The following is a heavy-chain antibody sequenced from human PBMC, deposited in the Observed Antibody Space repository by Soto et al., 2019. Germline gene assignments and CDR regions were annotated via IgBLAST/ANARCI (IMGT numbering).Heavy chain of an antibody. Sequence: PSETLSLTCTVSGGSISSGGYYWSWIRQHPGKGLEWIGYIYYSGSTYYNPSLKSRVTISVDTSKNQFSLKLSSVTVADTAVYYCARDQGATTPFDYWGQGTLVTVSS. D-gene: IGHD1-1*01. V-gene: IGHV4-31*03. CDR3: ARDQGATTPFDY. CDR2: IYYSGST. CDR1: GGSISSGGYY. J-gene: IGHJ4*02.